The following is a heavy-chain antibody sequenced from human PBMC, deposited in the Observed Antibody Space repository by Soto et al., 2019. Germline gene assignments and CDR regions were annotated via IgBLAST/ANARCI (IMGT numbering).Heavy chain of an antibody. CDR1: GYTFTSYY. CDR2: INPSGGST. V-gene: IGHV1-46*01. D-gene: IGHD2-8*01. J-gene: IGHJ4*02. CDR3: AADATAWQQMVPSDY. Sequence: GASVKVSCKASGYTFTSYYMHWVLQAPGQGLEWMGIINPSGGSTSYAQKFQGRVTMTRDTSTSTVYMELSSLRSEDTAVYYCAADATAWQQMVPSDYWGQGTLVTVSS.